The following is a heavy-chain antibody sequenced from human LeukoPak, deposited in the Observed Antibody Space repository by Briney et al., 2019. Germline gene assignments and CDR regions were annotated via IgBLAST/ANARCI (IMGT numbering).Heavy chain of an antibody. Sequence: GGSLRLSCAASGFTFSSYSMNWVRQAPGRGLEWVSSISSSSSNIFYADSEGGRSPLSRNHAKISLYLQMNSLRAEGTAVYYCARATRYFDWLLVREKEQFGYWGQGTLLTV. CDR1: GFTFSSYS. D-gene: IGHD3-9*01. V-gene: IGHV3-21*01. CDR3: ARATRYFDWLLVREKEQFGY. CDR2: ISSSSSNI. J-gene: IGHJ4*02.